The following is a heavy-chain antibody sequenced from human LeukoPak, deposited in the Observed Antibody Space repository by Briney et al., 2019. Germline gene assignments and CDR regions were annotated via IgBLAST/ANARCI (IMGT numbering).Heavy chain of an antibody. CDR1: GFTFSSYA. V-gene: IGHV3-30*04. CDR3: ARGFDY. CDR2: ISYDGSNK. Sequence: GRSLRLSCAATGFTFSSYAMHWVRQAPGKGLEWVAVISYDGSNKYYADSVKGRFTISRDNSKNTLYLQMNSLRAEDTAVYYCARGFDYWGQGTLVAVSS. J-gene: IGHJ4*02.